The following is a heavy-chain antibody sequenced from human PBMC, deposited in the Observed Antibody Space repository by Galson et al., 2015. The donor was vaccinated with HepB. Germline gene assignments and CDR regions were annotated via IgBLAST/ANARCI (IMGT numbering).Heavy chain of an antibody. CDR1: GFTFSDYY. CDR2: ISSGSHYT. J-gene: IGHJ3*01. CDR3: ARDLFLYYYDSREGTFDV. Sequence: SLRLSCAASGFTFSDYYMSWIRQAPGKGLEWVSYISSGSHYTNYADSVKGRFTISRDNAKKSLYLQMNSLRAEDTAVYYCARDLFLYYYDSREGTFDVWGQGTMVTVSS. D-gene: IGHD3-22*01. V-gene: IGHV3-11*06.